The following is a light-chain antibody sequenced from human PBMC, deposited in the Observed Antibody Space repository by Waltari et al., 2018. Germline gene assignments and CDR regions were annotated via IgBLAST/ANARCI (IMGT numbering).Light chain of an antibody. CDR2: DVT. CDR1: SSDVGGYKY. Sequence: QSALTQPASVSGSPGQSITISCTGTSSDVGGYKYVSWYQQHPGKAPQLMIYDVTIRPSGFSNRFSGAKSGNTASLTISGLQAADEADYYCSSYTSTFTLVVFGGGTKLTVL. CDR3: SSYTSTFTLVV. V-gene: IGLV2-14*03. J-gene: IGLJ2*01.